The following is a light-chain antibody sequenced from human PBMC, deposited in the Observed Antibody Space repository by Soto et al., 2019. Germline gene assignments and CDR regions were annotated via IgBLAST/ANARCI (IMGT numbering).Light chain of an antibody. CDR2: EGS. CDR3: CSYATSVV. CDR1: SSDVGSYNL. Sequence: QSALTQPASVSGSPGQSITISCTGTSSDVGSYNLVSWYQQHPGRAPKLMIYEGSKRPSGVSTRFSGSKSGHTAYLTTSGLQAEYEDDYFCCSYATSVVFGGGTKLTVL. V-gene: IGLV2-23*01. J-gene: IGLJ2*01.